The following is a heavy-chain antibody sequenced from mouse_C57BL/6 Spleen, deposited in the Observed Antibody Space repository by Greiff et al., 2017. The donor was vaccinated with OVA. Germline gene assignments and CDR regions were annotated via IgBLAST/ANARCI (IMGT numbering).Heavy chain of an antibody. D-gene: IGHD4-1*01. CDR2: ISSGGDYI. V-gene: IGHV5-9-1*02. CDR1: GFTFSSYA. J-gene: IGHJ2*01. Sequence: EVKLAESGEGLVKPGGSLKLSCAASGFTFSSYAMSWVRQTPEKRLEWVAYISSGGDYIYYADTVKGRFTISRDNARNTLYLQMSSLKSEDTAMYYCTRDKGTGTYYFDYWGQGTTLTVSS. CDR3: TRDKGTGTYYFDY.